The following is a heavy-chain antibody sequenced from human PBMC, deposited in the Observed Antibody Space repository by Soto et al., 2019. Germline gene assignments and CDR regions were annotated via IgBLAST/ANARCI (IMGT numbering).Heavy chain of an antibody. CDR3: AHRGDMNGNWDQGYLAH. CDR2: IYWDDDK. Sequence: QITLTESGPTRVKPTQTLALTCTFSGFSLTARPVGVAWIRQPPGKALEWLAVIYWDDDKRYNPSLKSRLTIAKDTSKTQVVLTRAYMDPMDTATYFGAHRGDMNGNWDQGYLAHWGQGTLFNVSS. V-gene: IGHV2-5*02. CDR1: GFSLTARPVG. D-gene: IGHD2-8*01. J-gene: IGHJ4*02.